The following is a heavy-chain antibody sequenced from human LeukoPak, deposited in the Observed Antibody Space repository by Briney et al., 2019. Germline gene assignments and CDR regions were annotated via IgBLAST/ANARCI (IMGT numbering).Heavy chain of an antibody. D-gene: IGHD5-18*01. J-gene: IGHJ4*02. CDR1: GYTLINYG. CDR3: ARQGPVETPMSNWEWWY. Sequence: PRASVKVSCKASGYTLINYGISWLRQAPGQGLEWMGWISTYNGDTNYAQKLQGRVILTTDTSTSTVYMELRSLRSDDTAVYYCARQGPVETPMSNWEWWYSGQGTLVTVSS. CDR2: ISTYNGDT. V-gene: IGHV1-18*01.